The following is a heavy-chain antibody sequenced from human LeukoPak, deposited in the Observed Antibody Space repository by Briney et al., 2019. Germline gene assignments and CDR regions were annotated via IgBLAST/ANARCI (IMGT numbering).Heavy chain of an antibody. CDR3: ARDPDYYGSGSYLDY. Sequence: GGSLRLSCAASGFTFSSYGMHWVRQAPGKGLEWVAVIWYDGSNKYYADSVKGRFTISKDNSKNTLYLQMNSLRAEDTAVYYCARDPDYYGSGSYLDYWGQGTLVTVSS. J-gene: IGHJ4*02. V-gene: IGHV3-33*01. CDR2: IWYDGSNK. D-gene: IGHD3-10*01. CDR1: GFTFSSYG.